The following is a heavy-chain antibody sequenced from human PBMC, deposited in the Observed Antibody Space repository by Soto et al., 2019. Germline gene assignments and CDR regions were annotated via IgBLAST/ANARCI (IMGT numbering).Heavy chain of an antibody. Sequence: SETLSLTCVVSGGSISDTHVWSWVRQPPGKGLEWIGEIFPSGTTDYNPSLKSRVTMSLGKSRNQLSLTLNSVTAADTAVYYCATEDSMNWTHDYWGHGILVTVS. J-gene: IGHJ4*01. CDR3: ATEDSMNWTHDY. CDR2: IFPSGTT. V-gene: IGHV4-4*02. D-gene: IGHD1-1*01. CDR1: GGSISDTHV.